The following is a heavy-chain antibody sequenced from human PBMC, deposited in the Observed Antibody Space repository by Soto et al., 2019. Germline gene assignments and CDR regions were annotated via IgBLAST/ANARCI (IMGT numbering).Heavy chain of an antibody. CDR1: GYSFTSYW. J-gene: IGHJ6*01. CDR2: IYPGDSDT. V-gene: IGHV5-51*01. D-gene: IGHD3-10*01. CDR3: ASSYGSEKDYDDSGKDV. Sequence: PGESRNISCKGSGYSFTSYWIGWVRQMPGKGLKWMGIIYPGDSDTRYSPSFQGQVTISADKSISTAYLQWSSLKASATAIYYCASSYGSEKDYDDSGKDVWRQGTTDTGS.